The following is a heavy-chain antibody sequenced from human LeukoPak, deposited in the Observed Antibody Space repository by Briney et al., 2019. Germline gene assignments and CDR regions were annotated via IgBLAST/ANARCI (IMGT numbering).Heavy chain of an antibody. V-gene: IGHV1-2*02. J-gene: IGHJ5*02. CDR2: INPNSGGT. Sequence: PGGSLRLSCAASGFTFSSYAMHWVRQAPGQGLEWMGWINPNSGGTNYAQKFQGRVTMTRDTSISTAYMELSRLRSDDTAVYYCARDAEDIVVVPAAQGNWFDPWGQGTLVTVSS. CDR1: GFTFSSYA. D-gene: IGHD2-2*01. CDR3: ARDAEDIVVVPAAQGNWFDP.